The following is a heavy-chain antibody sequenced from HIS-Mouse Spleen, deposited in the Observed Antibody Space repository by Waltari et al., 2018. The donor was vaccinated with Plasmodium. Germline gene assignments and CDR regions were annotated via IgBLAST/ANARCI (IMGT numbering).Heavy chain of an antibody. CDR2: ISAYNGNT. Sequence: QVQLVQSGTDMKKPGSSVKVSCKASGYTFPRYGINEVRQAPGQGLEWMGWISAYNGNTNYAQKLQGRVTMTTDTSTSTAYMQLRSLRSDDTAVYYCARGSAGDAFDIWGQGTMVTVSS. J-gene: IGHJ3*02. V-gene: IGHV1-18*01. CDR1: GYTFPRYG. CDR3: ARGSAGDAFDI. D-gene: IGHD6-19*01.